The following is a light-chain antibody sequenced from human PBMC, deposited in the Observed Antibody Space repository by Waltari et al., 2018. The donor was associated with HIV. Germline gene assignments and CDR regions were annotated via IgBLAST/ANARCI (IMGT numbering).Light chain of an antibody. V-gene: IGLV2-8*01. CDR2: EVN. CDR3: SSHAGSNLFVV. J-gene: IGLJ2*01. Sequence: QSALTQPPSASGSPGQSVTISCTGTSSDVEGYNSVSWYQQLPGQSPKLMSFEVNKLPSGVPDRFSGSQSGNTASLTVSGLQPEDEADYYCSSHAGSNLFVVFGGGTKLTVL. CDR1: SSDVEGYNS.